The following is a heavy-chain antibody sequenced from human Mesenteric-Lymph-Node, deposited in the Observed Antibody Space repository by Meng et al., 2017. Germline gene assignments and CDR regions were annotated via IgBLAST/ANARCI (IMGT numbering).Heavy chain of an antibody. CDR1: AFTFSTCN. V-gene: IGHV3-66*02. CDR3: ARRAQDAFDI. Sequence: GESLKISCPASAFTFSTCNMKWVRQAPGKGLEWVSVIYSGGSTYYADSVKGRFTISRDNSKNTLYLQMNSLRAEDTAVYYCARRAQDAFDIWGQGTMVTVSS. CDR2: IYSGGST. J-gene: IGHJ3*02.